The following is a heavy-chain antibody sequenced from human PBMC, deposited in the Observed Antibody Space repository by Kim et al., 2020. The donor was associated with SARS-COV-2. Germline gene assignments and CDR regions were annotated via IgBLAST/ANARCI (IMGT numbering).Heavy chain of an antibody. CDR2: INHSGST. CDR3: ARRAGIAAAASFQ. CDR1: GGSFSGYY. Sequence: SETLSLTCAVYGGSFSGYYWSWIRQPPGKGLEWIGEINHSGSTNYNPSLKSRVTISVDTSKNQFSLKLSSVTAADTAVYYCARRAGIAAAASFQWGQGTLVTVSS. J-gene: IGHJ4*02. V-gene: IGHV4-34*01. D-gene: IGHD6-13*01.